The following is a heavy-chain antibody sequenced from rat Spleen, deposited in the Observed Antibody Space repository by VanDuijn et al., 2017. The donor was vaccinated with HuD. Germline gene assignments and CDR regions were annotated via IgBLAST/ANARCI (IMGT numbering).Heavy chain of an antibody. J-gene: IGHJ4*01. CDR2: ISFEGGST. CDR3: ARPHSSLYVMDA. CDR1: GFTFSDFY. V-gene: IGHV5-22*01. D-gene: IGHD1-2*01. Sequence: EVRLVESGGGLVQPGRSLKLSCAASGFTFSDFYMAWVRQAPKKGLEWVASISFEGGSTYFGDSVKGRFTISRDNAKSTLYLQMISLRSEETATYYCARPHSSLYVMDAWGQGTSVTVSS.